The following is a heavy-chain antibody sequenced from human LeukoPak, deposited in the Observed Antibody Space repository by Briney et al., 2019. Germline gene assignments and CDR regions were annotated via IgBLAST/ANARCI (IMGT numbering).Heavy chain of an antibody. CDR2: ISYDGSDK. J-gene: IGHJ4*02. Sequence: GGSLRLSCAASGFTFSSYWMSWVRQAPGKGLEWVAVISYDGSDKYYADSVKGRFTISRDNSKNTLYLQMNSLRAEDTAVYYCARDGRDGYNFDYWGQGTLVTVSS. D-gene: IGHD5-24*01. CDR1: GFTFSSYW. CDR3: ARDGRDGYNFDY. V-gene: IGHV3-30-3*01.